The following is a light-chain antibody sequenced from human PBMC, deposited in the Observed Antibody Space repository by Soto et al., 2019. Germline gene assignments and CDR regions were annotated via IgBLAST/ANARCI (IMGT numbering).Light chain of an antibody. CDR3: LQNHNYPRT. J-gene: IGKJ2*01. V-gene: IGKV1-17*01. Sequence: DIQMTQSPSSLYASVGDRVTITCRASQDIRNDLGWYQQKMGKAPQRLIYGASTLQKGVPSRFAGSDSGTEFTLTISRLQPEDFATYYCLQNHNYPRTFGQGNRLQIK. CDR2: GAS. CDR1: QDIRND.